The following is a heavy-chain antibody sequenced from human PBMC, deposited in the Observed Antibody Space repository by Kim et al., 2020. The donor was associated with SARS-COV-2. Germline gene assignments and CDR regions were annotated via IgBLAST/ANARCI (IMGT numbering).Heavy chain of an antibody. CDR3: ARRCSGCSCYYYYGMDV. Sequence: ASVKVSCKASGYTFTSYGISWVRQAPGQGLEWMGWISAYNGNTNYAQKLQGRVTMTTDTSTSTAYMELRSLRSDDTAVYYCARRCSGCSCYYYYGMDVWGQGTTVTVSS. J-gene: IGHJ6*02. V-gene: IGHV1-18*01. D-gene: IGHD2-15*01. CDR2: ISAYNGNT. CDR1: GYTFTSYG.